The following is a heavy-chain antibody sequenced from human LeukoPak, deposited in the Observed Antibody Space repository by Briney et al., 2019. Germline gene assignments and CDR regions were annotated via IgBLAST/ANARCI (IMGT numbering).Heavy chain of an antibody. Sequence: GASVKVSCKASGYTFTSYDINWVRQATGQGLEWMGWMNPNSGNTGYAQKFQGRVTITADESTSTAYMELSSLRSEDTAVYYCASGDLVRGRIVVVPAAIPHYYMDVWGKGTTVTVSS. CDR3: ASGDLVRGRIVVVPAAIPHYYMDV. D-gene: IGHD2-2*01. V-gene: IGHV1-8*03. CDR2: MNPNSGNT. J-gene: IGHJ6*03. CDR1: GYTFTSYD.